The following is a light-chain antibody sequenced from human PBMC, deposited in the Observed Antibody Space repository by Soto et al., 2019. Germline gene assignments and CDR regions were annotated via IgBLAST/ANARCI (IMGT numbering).Light chain of an antibody. CDR1: QSISDW. V-gene: IGKV1-5*01. Sequence: DIQMTQSPPTLSASVGERVTITCRASQSISDWLAWYQQKPGKAPKLLIYAASTLESRVPSRFSGTGSGTEFTLTISGLQPDDFATDYCQHYKTSSPAFGQGTEVEMK. CDR2: AAS. J-gene: IGKJ1*01. CDR3: QHYKTSSPA.